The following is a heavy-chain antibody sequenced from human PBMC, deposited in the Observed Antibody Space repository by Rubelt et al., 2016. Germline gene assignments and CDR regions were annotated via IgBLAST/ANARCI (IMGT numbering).Heavy chain of an antibody. V-gene: IGHV4-34*01. D-gene: IGHD3-16*01. Sequence: QVQLQQWGAGLLKPSETLSLTCAVYGESFSGYYWTWIRQPPGKGLEWIGEINHSGSTNYNPSLKSRVSISVDTSKNQFSLSLGSVNAAETAVFYCARRPQTATDDMGPRGTLDCWGQGTLVTVSS. CDR2: INHSGST. J-gene: IGHJ4*02. CDR3: ARRPQTATDDMGPRGTLDC. CDR1: GESFSGYY.